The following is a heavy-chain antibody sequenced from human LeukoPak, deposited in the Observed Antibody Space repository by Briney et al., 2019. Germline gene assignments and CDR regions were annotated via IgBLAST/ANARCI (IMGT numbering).Heavy chain of an antibody. V-gene: IGHV3-23*01. CDR1: GFTFSNYG. J-gene: IGHJ4*02. CDR3: AKSHHVTAIDY. Sequence: GGSLRLSCAASGFTFSNYGMSWVRQAPGKGLEWVSAISGSGGSTYYADSVKGLFTISRDNSKNTLYLQMNSLRAEDTAVYYCAKSHHVTAIDYWGQGTLVTVSS. D-gene: IGHD2-21*02. CDR2: ISGSGGST.